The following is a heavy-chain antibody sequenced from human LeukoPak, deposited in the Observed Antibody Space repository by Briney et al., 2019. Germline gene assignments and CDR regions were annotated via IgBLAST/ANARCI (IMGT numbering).Heavy chain of an antibody. Sequence: ASETLSLTCAVYGGSFSGYYWSWIRQPPGKGLEWIGEINHSGSTNYNPSLKSRVTISVDTSKNQFSLKLSSVTAADTAVYYCAREGDLYSSSSFGYWGQGTLVTVSS. V-gene: IGHV4-34*01. J-gene: IGHJ4*02. D-gene: IGHD6-6*01. CDR1: GGSFSGYY. CDR2: INHSGST. CDR3: AREGDLYSSSSFGY.